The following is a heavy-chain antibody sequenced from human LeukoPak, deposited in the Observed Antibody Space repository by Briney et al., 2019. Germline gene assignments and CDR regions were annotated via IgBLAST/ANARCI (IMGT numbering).Heavy chain of an antibody. J-gene: IGHJ4*02. V-gene: IGHV1-18*01. CDR1: GYTFTSYG. CDR2: ISTDNGNT. CDR3: AREVPYPDSSSSGCYGPCDY. D-gene: IGHD6-13*01. Sequence: ASVKVSCKASGYTFTSYGISWVRQAPGQGLEWMGWISTDNGNTHYAQKFQGRVTLTTDTSTSTAYMELRSLKSDDTALYYCAREVPYPDSSSSGCYGPCDYWGQGALVTASS.